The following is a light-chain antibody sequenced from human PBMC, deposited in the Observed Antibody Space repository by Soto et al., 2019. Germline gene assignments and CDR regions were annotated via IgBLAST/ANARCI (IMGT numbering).Light chain of an antibody. J-gene: IGLJ1*01. Sequence: QWLSRPPPSVSLAPGHMVTISCTGSSSNIGAGYDVHWYQQLPGTAPKLLIYINKNRPSGVPDRFSGSKSGTSASLAITGLHAEDEADYHCQSYDSSPTGYVFGTWTKATVL. V-gene: IGLV1-40*01. CDR1: SSNIGAGYD. CDR3: QSYDSSPTGYV. CDR2: INK.